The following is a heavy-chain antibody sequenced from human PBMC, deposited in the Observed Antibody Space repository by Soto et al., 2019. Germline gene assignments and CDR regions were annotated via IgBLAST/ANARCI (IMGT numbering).Heavy chain of an antibody. D-gene: IGHD5-18*01. Sequence: PGESLKISCKGSGYSFTSYWISWVRQMPGKGLEWMGRIDPSDSYTNYSPSFQGHVTISADKSISTAYLQWSSLKASDTAMYYCARWIQLWETYYYGMDVWGQGTTVTVSS. CDR1: GYSFTSYW. V-gene: IGHV5-10-1*01. CDR2: IDPSDSYT. J-gene: IGHJ6*02. CDR3: ARWIQLWETYYYGMDV.